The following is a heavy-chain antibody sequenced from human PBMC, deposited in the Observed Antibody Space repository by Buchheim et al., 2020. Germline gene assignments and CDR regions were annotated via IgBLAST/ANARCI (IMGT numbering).Heavy chain of an antibody. J-gene: IGHJ4*02. D-gene: IGHD1-26*01. Sequence: QLQLQESGPGLVKPSETLSLTCTVSGGSISSSSYYWGWIRQPPGKGLEWIGRIYYSGSTYYNPSLKSRLTISVDMSKHQFSLKLSSVTAADTAVYYCARAGNSGSPEMDYWGQGTL. V-gene: IGHV4-39*07. CDR3: ARAGNSGSPEMDY. CDR2: IYYSGST. CDR1: GGSISSSSYY.